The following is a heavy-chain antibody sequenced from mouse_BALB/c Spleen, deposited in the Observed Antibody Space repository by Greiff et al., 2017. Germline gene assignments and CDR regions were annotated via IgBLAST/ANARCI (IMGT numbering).Heavy chain of an antibody. V-gene: IGHV5-6-3*01. CDR1: GFTFSSYG. CDR3: ARPSLLRLHYYAMDY. D-gene: IGHD1-2*01. Sequence: EVKLMESGGGLVQPGGSLKLSCAASGFTFSSYGMSWVRQTPDKRLELVATINSNGGSTYYPDSVKGRFTISRDNAKNTLYLQMSSLKSEDTAMYYCARPSLLRLHYYAMDYWGQGTSVTVSS. CDR2: INSNGGST. J-gene: IGHJ4*01.